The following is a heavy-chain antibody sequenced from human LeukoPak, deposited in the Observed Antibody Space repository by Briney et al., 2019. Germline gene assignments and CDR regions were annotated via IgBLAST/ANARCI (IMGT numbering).Heavy chain of an antibody. CDR3: ARDEHQYFHASSGRFDY. CDR2: IKQDGSEK. D-gene: IGHD3-22*01. CDR1: GFILSDYW. J-gene: IGHJ4*02. Sequence: SGGSLRLSCAASGFILSDYWMGWVRQAPGGGLEWVANIKQDGSEKYYVDSVKGRLTISRDNAKNSVYLQMNSLRAEDTAVYYCARDEHQYFHASSGRFDYWGQGTLVTVSS. V-gene: IGHV3-7*04.